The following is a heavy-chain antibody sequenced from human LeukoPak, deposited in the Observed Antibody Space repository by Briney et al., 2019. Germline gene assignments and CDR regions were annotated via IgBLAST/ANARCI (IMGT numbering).Heavy chain of an antibody. V-gene: IGHV3-23*01. CDR2: ISDSGRAT. D-gene: IGHD5-18*01. CDR3: ARHDSFIPY. CDR1: GFIFSDYA. J-gene: IGHJ4*02. Sequence: GGSLRPSCASSGFIFSDYAMSWVRQAPGKGLEWVSGISDSGRATYYADSAKGRYTISRDNSKNTVSLQMNSLTAEDTAVYFCARHDSFIPYWGQGTPVTVSP.